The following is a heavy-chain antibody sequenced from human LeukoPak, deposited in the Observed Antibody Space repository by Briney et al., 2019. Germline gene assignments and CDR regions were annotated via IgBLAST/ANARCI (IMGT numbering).Heavy chain of an antibody. CDR2: IYYSGNT. J-gene: IGHJ5*02. V-gene: IGHV4-39*01. Sequence: KASETLSLTCTVSGGSINSSNCYWGWIRQPPGKGLEWIGTIYYSGNTYYYPSLRIRITISVDASKNQFSIRLTSVTAADTAVYYCASYYYDSGTFYTKYFDPWGQGTLVTVSS. CDR3: ASYYYDSGTFYTKYFDP. D-gene: IGHD3-10*01. CDR1: GGSINSSNCY.